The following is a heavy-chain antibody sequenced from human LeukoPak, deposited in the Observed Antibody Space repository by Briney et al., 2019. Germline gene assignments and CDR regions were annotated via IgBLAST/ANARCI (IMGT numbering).Heavy chain of an antibody. CDR2: IYYSGST. CDR3: ARGSYYFDY. Sequence: NASETLSLTCTVSGASISSNNYFWGWLRQPPGKGLEWIASIYYSGSTNYNPSLKSRVTISVDTSKNQFSLKLSSVTAADTAVYYCARGSYYFDYWGQGTLVTVSS. D-gene: IGHD1-26*01. CDR1: GASISSNNYF. J-gene: IGHJ4*02. V-gene: IGHV4-39*07.